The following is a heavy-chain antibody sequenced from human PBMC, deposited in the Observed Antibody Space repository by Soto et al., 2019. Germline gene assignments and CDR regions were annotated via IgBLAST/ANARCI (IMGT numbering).Heavy chain of an antibody. V-gene: IGHV4-30-4*08. Sequence: PSETLSLTCTVSGGSISSGDSYWGWIRQPPGKGLEWIGYIDNSGTTYYNPSLKGRITMSIYTSTNQFSLKLSSMTAADTAVYYCARELNGYRYGPSEVYWGHGTLVTVSS. CDR1: GGSISSGDSY. CDR3: ARELNGYRYGPSEVY. J-gene: IGHJ4*01. CDR2: IDNSGTT. D-gene: IGHD5-18*01.